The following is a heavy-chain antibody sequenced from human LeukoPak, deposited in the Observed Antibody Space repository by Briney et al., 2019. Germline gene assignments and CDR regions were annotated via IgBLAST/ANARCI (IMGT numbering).Heavy chain of an antibody. Sequence: GGSLRLSCAASGFTFSSYAMSWVRQAPGKGLEWVSAISGSGGSIYYADSVKGRFTISRDNSKNTLYLQMNSLRAEDTAVYYCAKASPLGPVAAEPFDYWGQGTLVTVSS. CDR1: GFTFSSYA. J-gene: IGHJ4*02. CDR3: AKASPLGPVAAEPFDY. V-gene: IGHV3-23*01. CDR2: ISGSGGSI. D-gene: IGHD6-19*01.